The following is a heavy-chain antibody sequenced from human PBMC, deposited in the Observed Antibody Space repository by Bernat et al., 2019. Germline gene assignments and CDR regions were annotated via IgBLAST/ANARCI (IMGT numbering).Heavy chain of an antibody. CDR1: GFSFSGIW. CDR3: ARGYGPEN. CDR2: IKQDGSVQ. D-gene: IGHD2-8*02. V-gene: IGHV3-7*03. Sequence: EVQLVESGGASVQPGGSLRLSCVGSGFSFSGIWMTWVRQAPGKGLEWVANIKQDGSVQHYVDSVKGRFIISRDNTKNSLFLQMNSLRVDDTAVYYCARGYGPENWGQGTLVTVSS. J-gene: IGHJ1*01.